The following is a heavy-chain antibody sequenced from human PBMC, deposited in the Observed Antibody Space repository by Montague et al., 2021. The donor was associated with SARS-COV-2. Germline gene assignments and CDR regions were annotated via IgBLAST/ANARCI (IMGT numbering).Heavy chain of an antibody. V-gene: IGHV4-39*01. J-gene: IGHJ3*02. CDR2: IDYSGSA. D-gene: IGHD3-10*01. CDR3: ARLESTRGVFIRGAFHI. Sequence: SETLSLTCSVSGDSINNSRYYWGWIRQPPGKGLEWIGTIDYSGSAYYNPCLKSRVTISVDTTNDKFSLKLKSAAATDTAVYYCARLESTRGVFIRGAFHIWGQGTKVTVSS. CDR1: GDSINNSRYY.